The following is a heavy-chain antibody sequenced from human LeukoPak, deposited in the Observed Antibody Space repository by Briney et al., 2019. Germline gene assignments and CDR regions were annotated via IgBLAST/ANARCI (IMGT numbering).Heavy chain of an antibody. CDR1: GFTFSSYW. CDR3: ARISAYDDY. V-gene: IGHV3-66*01. CDR2: IYVDGST. D-gene: IGHD5-12*01. Sequence: GGSLRLSCAASGFTFSSYWVHWVRQAPGKGLEWVSGIYVDGSTYYADSVKGRFTISRDNSKNTLYLQMNSLRAEDTAVYYCARISAYDDYWGQGTLVTVSS. J-gene: IGHJ4*02.